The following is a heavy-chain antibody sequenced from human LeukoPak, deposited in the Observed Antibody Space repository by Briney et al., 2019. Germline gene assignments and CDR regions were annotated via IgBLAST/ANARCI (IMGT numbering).Heavy chain of an antibody. Sequence: SETLSLTCTVSGGSISSSSYYWGWIRQPPGKGLEWIGNIYYSGSTHYNSSLKSRVTISVDTSKNQFSLKLSSVTAADTAVYYCARDDAPYYYDSSGYYAYWGQGTLVTVSS. CDR3: ARDDAPYYYDSSGYYAY. D-gene: IGHD3-22*01. V-gene: IGHV4-39*07. CDR2: IYYSGST. CDR1: GGSISSSSYY. J-gene: IGHJ4*02.